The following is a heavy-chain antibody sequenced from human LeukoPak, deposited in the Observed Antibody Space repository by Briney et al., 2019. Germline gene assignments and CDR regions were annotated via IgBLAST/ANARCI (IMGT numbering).Heavy chain of an antibody. D-gene: IGHD2-15*01. CDR1: GYTFTSYG. CDR3: ARDSRVVVVAATPEYYYYGMDV. V-gene: IGHV1-18*01. J-gene: IGHJ6*02. Sequence: ASVTVSCTASGYTFTSYGISWVRQAPGQGLEWMGWISAYNGNTNYAQKLQGRVTMTTDTSTSTAYMELRSLRSDDTAVYYCARDSRVVVVAATPEYYYYGMDVWGQGTTVTVSS. CDR2: ISAYNGNT.